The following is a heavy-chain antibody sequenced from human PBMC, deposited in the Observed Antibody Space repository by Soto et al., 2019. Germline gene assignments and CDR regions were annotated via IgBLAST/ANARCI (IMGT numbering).Heavy chain of an antibody. V-gene: IGHV4-59*01. CDR3: ATGLFVPDNYFYYGVDV. J-gene: IGHJ6*02. CDR1: GGSFGNYY. CDR2: IYYRGST. Sequence: SETLSLTCTVSGGSFGNYYWSWIRQPPGKGLEWIGYIYYRGSTNYNPSLKSRATISIDTSKHQLALKLSSVTAADSAVYYCATGLFVPDNYFYYGVDVWGHGTTVTVSS. D-gene: IGHD2-21*01.